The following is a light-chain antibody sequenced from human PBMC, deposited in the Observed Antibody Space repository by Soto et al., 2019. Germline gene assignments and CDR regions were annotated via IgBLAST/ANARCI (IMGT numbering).Light chain of an antibody. CDR2: YDD. CDR3: AAWDDSLNGGV. V-gene: IGLV1-36*01. J-gene: IGLJ3*02. Sequence: QSVLTQPPSVSEAPRQRVTISCSGSSSNIGNNAVNWYQQLPGKAPKLLIYYDDLLPSGVSDRFSGSKSGTSASLAISGLQSEDEDDYYCAAWDDSLNGGVFGGGTKLTVL. CDR1: SSNIGNNA.